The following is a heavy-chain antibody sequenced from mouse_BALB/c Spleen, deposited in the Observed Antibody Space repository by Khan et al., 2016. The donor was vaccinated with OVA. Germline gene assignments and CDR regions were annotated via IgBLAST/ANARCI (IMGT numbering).Heavy chain of an antibody. D-gene: IGHD2-12*01. Sequence: EVQLQQSGPDLVKPGASVKFSCKASGYSFTVYYMTWVKQSHGKSLEWIGRVYPNNGDTNYNQNFKGKAILTVDKSSNTAYMELRSLASEDSAVFYCARGYEFFTYWGQGTVVTVSA. V-gene: IGHV1-26*01. CDR3: ARGYEFFTY. CDR1: GYSFTVYY. CDR2: VYPNNGDT. J-gene: IGHJ3*01.